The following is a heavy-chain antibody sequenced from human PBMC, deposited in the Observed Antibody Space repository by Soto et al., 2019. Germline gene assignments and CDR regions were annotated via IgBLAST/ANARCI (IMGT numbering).Heavy chain of an antibody. Sequence: VQLLESGGILVHPGGSLRLSCAASGFTFSSYAISWVRQAPGQGLEWMGGIIPIFGTANYAQKFQGRVTITADESTSTAYMELSSLRSEDTAVYYCARDSPTTVVTPDYYYYYYGMDVWGQGTTVTVSS. D-gene: IGHD4-17*01. CDR2: IIPIFGTA. J-gene: IGHJ6*02. CDR1: GFTFSSYA. CDR3: ARDSPTTVVTPDYYYYYYGMDV. V-gene: IGHV1-69*01.